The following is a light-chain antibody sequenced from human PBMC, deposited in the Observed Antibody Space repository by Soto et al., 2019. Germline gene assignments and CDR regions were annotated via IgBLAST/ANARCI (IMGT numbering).Light chain of an antibody. CDR3: QQTYNSPET. CDR1: QTIDNY. Sequence: DIPMTQSPSSLSASVGDRVTITCQASQTIDNYLNWFQQKPGNPPKLLIYAAAILQSGVPSRFSGRGSGTDFTLTISSLQPEDFATYYCQQTYNSPETFGQGTKVEI. J-gene: IGKJ1*01. CDR2: AAA. V-gene: IGKV1-39*01.